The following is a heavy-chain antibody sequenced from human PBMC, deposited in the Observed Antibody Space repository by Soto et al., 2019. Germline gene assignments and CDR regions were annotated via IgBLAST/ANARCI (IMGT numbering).Heavy chain of an antibody. V-gene: IGHV3-23*01. D-gene: IGHD3-10*01. Sequence: LSLTCAASGFTFSSYAMSWVRQAPGKGLEWVSAISGSGGSTYYADSVKGRFTISRDNSKNTLYLQMNSLRAEDTAVYYCAKDEIGGTYYYGSGSYYGMDVWGQGTTVTVSS. CDR1: GFTFSSYA. CDR2: ISGSGGST. CDR3: AKDEIGGTYYYGSGSYYGMDV. J-gene: IGHJ6*02.